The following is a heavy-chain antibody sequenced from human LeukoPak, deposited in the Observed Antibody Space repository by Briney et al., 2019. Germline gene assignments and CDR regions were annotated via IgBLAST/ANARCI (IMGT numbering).Heavy chain of an antibody. Sequence: SETLSLTCTVSGGSIKSYYGSWIRQPPGKRLDWIGYIDNSGSANRNPSLKSRVTISADTSKNQFFLKLSSVTAADTAVYYCARHLVRDGYNYFFGSWGQGTLVTVSS. D-gene: IGHD5-24*01. CDR1: GGSIKSYY. V-gene: IGHV4-59*08. CDR3: ARHLVRDGYNYFFGS. CDR2: IDNSGSA. J-gene: IGHJ5*01.